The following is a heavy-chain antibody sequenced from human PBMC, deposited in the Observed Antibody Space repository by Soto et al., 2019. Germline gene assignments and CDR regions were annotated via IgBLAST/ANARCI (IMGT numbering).Heavy chain of an antibody. CDR1: GLIVSTNY. V-gene: IGHV3-53*02. CDR3: ARDRTGDEGDVFDI. Sequence: EVQLVETGGGLIQPGGSLRLSCAASGLIVSTNYMNWVRQAPGKGLEWVSVLYSGGSTHYAGSVKGRFIISRDNSKNTLYLQMNSLRAEDTAVYYCARDRTGDEGDVFDIWGHGTSVTVSS. J-gene: IGHJ3*02. CDR2: LYSGGST. D-gene: IGHD3-10*01.